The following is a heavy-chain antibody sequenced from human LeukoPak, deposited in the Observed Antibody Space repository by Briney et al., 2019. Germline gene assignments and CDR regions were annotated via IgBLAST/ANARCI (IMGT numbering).Heavy chain of an antibody. CDR1: GYTFTSYY. D-gene: IGHD2-2*01. Sequence: ASVKVSCKASGYTFTSYYMHWVRQAPGQGLEWMGIINPSGGGTSYAQKFQGRVTMTRDMSTSTVYMELSSLRSEDTAVYCCARAGDIVVVGNWFDPWGQGTLVTVSS. J-gene: IGHJ5*02. V-gene: IGHV1-46*01. CDR2: INPSGGGT. CDR3: ARAGDIVVVGNWFDP.